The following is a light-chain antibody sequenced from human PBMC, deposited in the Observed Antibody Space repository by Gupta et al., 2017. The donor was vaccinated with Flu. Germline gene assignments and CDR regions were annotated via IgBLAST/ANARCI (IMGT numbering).Light chain of an antibody. Sequence: LLIYKASTLQDGVPSRFGGTGSGTEFTLTINNLQPDDFATYYCQQTQSYSGISFGQGTKVHIK. V-gene: IGKV1-5*03. CDR2: KAS. J-gene: IGKJ2*01. CDR3: QQTQSYSGIS.